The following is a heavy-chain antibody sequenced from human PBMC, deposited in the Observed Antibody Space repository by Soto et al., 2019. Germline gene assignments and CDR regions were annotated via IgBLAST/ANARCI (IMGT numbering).Heavy chain of an antibody. CDR3: AKVDDYIWGSYRYYYYMDV. CDR2: ISGSGGST. CDR1: GFTFSTYA. J-gene: IGHJ6*03. D-gene: IGHD3-16*02. V-gene: IGHV3-23*01. Sequence: EVQLLESGGGLVQPGGSLRLSCAASGFTFSTYAMSWVRQAPGKGLEWVPAISGSGGSTYYEDSVKGRFTISRDNSKNTLYLQMNILRAEDTAVYYCAKVDDYIWGSYRYYYYMDVWGKGTTVTVSS.